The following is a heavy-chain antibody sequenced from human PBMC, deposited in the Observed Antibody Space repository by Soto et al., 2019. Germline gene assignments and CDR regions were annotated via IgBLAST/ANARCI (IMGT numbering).Heavy chain of an antibody. CDR2: IGGSGGT. J-gene: IGHJ4*01. D-gene: IGHD2-15*01. Sequence: EVQLLESGGGLVQPGGSLRLSCAASGFTFSSYAMSWVRLAPGKGLEWFSSIGGSGGTYYADSVKGRFTISRDNSKNMLYLHLNSLRAEDTAMYYCAKGQGWSYYYDSWGHGTPVTVSS. V-gene: IGHV3-23*01. CDR1: GFTFSSYA. CDR3: AKGQGWSYYYDS.